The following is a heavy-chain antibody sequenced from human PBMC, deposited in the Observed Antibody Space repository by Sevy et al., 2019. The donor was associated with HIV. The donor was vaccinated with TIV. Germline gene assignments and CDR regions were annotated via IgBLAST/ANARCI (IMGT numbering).Heavy chain of an antibody. CDR1: DGSFSGYY. Sequence: SETLSLTCAVHDGSFSGYYWNWIRQLPGKGLEWIGEINEGGITYYNPSLKSRVTISVDTSKKQFFLKLNSVTAVDSAVYFCARSPPVVVVPGAPSWFDPWGQGTLVTVSS. V-gene: IGHV4-34*01. D-gene: IGHD2-2*01. CDR2: INEGGIT. CDR3: ARSPPVVVVPGAPSWFDP. J-gene: IGHJ5*02.